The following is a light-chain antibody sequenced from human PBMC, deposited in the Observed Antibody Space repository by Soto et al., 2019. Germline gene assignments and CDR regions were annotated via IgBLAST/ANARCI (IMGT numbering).Light chain of an antibody. Sequence: EIVLTQSPGTLSLSPGERATLSCRASQSVSSSYLAWYQQKPGQAPRLLIYGASSRATGIPDRFSGSGSGTDFTLTISRLEPEDFAVYYCPQYGSSPQTFGQGTQVEIK. CDR2: GAS. CDR3: PQYGSSPQT. CDR1: QSVSSSY. V-gene: IGKV3-20*01. J-gene: IGKJ1*01.